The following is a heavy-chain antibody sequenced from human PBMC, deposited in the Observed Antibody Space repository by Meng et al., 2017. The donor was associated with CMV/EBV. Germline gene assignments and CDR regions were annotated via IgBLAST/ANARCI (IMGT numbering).Heavy chain of an antibody. CDR1: GYTFTSYY. J-gene: IGHJ6*02. CDR3: ARGLRDRGVRYYGMDV. CDR2: INPSGGST. D-gene: IGHD3-10*01. Sequence: ASVKVSCKASGYTFTSYYMHWVRQAPGQGLEWMGIINPSGGSTSYAQKFQGRVTMTRDTSTSTVYMGLSSLRSEDTAVYYCARGLRDRGVRYYGMDVWGQGTTVTVSS. V-gene: IGHV1-46*01.